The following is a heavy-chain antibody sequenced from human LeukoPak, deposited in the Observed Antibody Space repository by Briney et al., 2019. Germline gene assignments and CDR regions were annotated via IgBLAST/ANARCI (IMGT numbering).Heavy chain of an antibody. Sequence: SETLSLTCAVSGGSISSGGYSWSWIRQPPGKGLEWIGYIYHSGSTYYNPSLKSRVTISVDRSKNRFSLKLSSVTAADTAVYYCARTSSGWPFDYWGQGTLVTVSS. CDR2: IYHSGST. J-gene: IGHJ4*02. CDR1: GGSISSGGYS. CDR3: ARTSSGWPFDY. D-gene: IGHD6-19*01. V-gene: IGHV4-30-2*01.